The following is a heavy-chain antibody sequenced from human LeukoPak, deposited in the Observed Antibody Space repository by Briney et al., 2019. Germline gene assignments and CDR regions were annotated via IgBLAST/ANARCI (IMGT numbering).Heavy chain of an antibody. Sequence: GGSLRLSCAGSGITLSNYAMIWVRQAPGRGLEWVSAIRPRGFSTYYADSVKGRFTISRDNSENTLYLQMNSLRAEDTALYYCARDLKLSSLGYIDLGARGTLVTVSS. CDR2: IRPRGFST. J-gene: IGHJ2*01. CDR3: ARDLKLSSLGYIDL. V-gene: IGHV3-23*01. D-gene: IGHD3-16*02. CDR1: GITLSNYA.